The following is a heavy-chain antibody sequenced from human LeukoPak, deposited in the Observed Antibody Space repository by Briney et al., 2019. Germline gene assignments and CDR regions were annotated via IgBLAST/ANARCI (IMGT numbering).Heavy chain of an antibody. CDR1: GYTFTNYY. CDR2: INPGGDNT. V-gene: IGHV1-46*01. CDR3: ARVGYYDVLAFDY. J-gene: IGHJ4*02. Sequence: ASVKVSCKASGYTFTNYYIHWVRQAPGQGLEWMGLINPGGDNTDYAQNFQGRVTMTRDTSTSTVYMELSSLRSEDTAVYYCARVGYYDVLAFDYWGQGTLVTVSS. D-gene: IGHD3-22*01.